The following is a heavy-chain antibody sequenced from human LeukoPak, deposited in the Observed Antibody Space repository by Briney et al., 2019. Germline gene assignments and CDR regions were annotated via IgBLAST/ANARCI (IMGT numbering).Heavy chain of an antibody. Sequence: PSETLSLTCTVSGVSISSYYWSWVRQPPGKGLEWVGYIYYSGSTNYNPSLKSRVTISVDTSKNQFSLKLSSVTAADTAVYYCARGTYYYDSSRVDAFDIWGQGTMVTVSS. J-gene: IGHJ3*02. D-gene: IGHD3-22*01. CDR2: IYYSGST. V-gene: IGHV4-59*01. CDR1: GVSISSYY. CDR3: ARGTYYYDSSRVDAFDI.